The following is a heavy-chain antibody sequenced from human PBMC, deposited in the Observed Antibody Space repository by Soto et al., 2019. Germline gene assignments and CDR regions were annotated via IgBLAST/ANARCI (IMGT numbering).Heavy chain of an antibody. Sequence: SVKVSCKASGGTFNSYTISWVRQAPGQGLEWMGGIIPIFGTANYAQKFQGRVTITADEFTSTAYMELRSLRSDDTAVYYCARGVFCIGGSCSSTDYYYGMDVWGKGPPVPVPS. CDR3: ARGVFCIGGSCSSTDYYYGMDV. CDR1: GGTFNSYT. CDR2: IIPIFGTA. V-gene: IGHV1-69*13. J-gene: IGHJ6*04. D-gene: IGHD2-15*01.